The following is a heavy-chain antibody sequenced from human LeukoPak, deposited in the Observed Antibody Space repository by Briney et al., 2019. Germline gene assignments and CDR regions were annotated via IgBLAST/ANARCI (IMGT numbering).Heavy chain of an antibody. CDR3: ARAQVGIVGATEFAY. J-gene: IGHJ4*02. CDR1: GGSISSYY. D-gene: IGHD1-26*01. V-gene: IGHV4-59*08. Sequence: SETLSLTCTVSGGSISSYYWTWIRQPPGKGLERIGYIYYSGSTKYNPSLKSRVTISVDSSKNHFSLKLSSVTAADTAVYYCARAQVGIVGATEFAYWGQGTLVTVSS. CDR2: IYYSGST.